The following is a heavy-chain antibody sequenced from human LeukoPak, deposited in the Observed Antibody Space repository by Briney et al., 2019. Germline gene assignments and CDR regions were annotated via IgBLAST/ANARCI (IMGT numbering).Heavy chain of an antibody. CDR1: GFTFSNYA. J-gene: IGHJ4*02. Sequence: ASLRLSCAASGFTFSNYAMSWVRQAPGKGLEWVSGISGAGSGTYYVDSVKGRFTISRDNSKSTLYLQMNSLGAEDTAVYYCAKARGFLGRLADYWGQGTLVTVSS. CDR2: ISGAGSGT. D-gene: IGHD3-3*01. CDR3: AKARGFLGRLADY. V-gene: IGHV3-23*01.